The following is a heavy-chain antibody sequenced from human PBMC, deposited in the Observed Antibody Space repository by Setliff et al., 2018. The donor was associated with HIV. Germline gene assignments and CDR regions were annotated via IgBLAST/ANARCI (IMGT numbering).Heavy chain of an antibody. CDR1: GGSISSSSYY. J-gene: IGHJ3*01. Sequence: SESLSLTCTVSGGSISSSSYYWVWIRQPPGKGLDWIGSFYLTESTNYNPTLKSRVTISGDTSRNQFSLKLSSVTAADTAVYYCARLWLRGPPTRGQGTMVTVSS. D-gene: IGHD5-12*01. V-gene: IGHV4-39*07. CDR3: ARLWLRGPPT. CDR2: FYLTEST.